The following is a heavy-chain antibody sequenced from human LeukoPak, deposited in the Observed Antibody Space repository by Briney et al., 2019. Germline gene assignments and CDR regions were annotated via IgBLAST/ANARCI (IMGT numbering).Heavy chain of an antibody. J-gene: IGHJ6*03. CDR3: ATPLDLDYGGNTPSSYYHMDV. V-gene: IGHV1-69*05. CDR1: GRTLSRYS. CDR2: IIPIFGTA. Sequence: GASVKVSCNASGRTLSRYSISWVRQAPRQGLEWMGGIIPIFGTANYAQKYQGRVTITTDESTSTAYMQLSSLRSEDTAVYYCATPLDLDYGGNTPSSYYHMDVWGKGTTVTVSS. D-gene: IGHD4-23*01.